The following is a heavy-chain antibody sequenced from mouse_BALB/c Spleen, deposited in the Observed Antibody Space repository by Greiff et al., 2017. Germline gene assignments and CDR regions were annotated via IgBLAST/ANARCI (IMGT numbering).Heavy chain of an antibody. J-gene: IGHJ4*01. Sequence: VQLVESGAELAKPGASVKMSCKASGYTFTSYWMHWVKQRPGQGLEWIGYINPSTGYTEYNQKFKDKATLTADKSSSTAYMQLSSLTSEDSAVYYCARKNYRYERAMDYWGQGTSVTVSS. V-gene: IGHV1-7*01. CDR2: INPSTGYT. D-gene: IGHD2-14*01. CDR1: GYTFTSYW. CDR3: ARKNYRYERAMDY.